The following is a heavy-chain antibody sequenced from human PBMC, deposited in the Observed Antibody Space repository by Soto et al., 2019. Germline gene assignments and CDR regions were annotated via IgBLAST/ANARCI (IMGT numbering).Heavy chain of an antibody. CDR1: GFTVGSNY. CDR2: IYSEGTP. D-gene: IGHD3-9*01. J-gene: IGHJ6*02. CDR3: ARSTYYDILTGSYYYYAMDV. V-gene: IGHV3-53*01. Sequence: GGSLRLSCAASGFTVGSNYMSWVRQAPGKGLEWVSVIYSEGTPYYADSVKGRFTISRENSNNTLYLHMNNLRAEDTAVHYCARSTYYDILTGSYYYYAMDVWGQGTTVTVSS.